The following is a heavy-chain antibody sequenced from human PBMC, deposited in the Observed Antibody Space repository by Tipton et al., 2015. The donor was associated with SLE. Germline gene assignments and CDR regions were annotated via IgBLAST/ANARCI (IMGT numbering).Heavy chain of an antibody. CDR2: INHSGST. Sequence: LRLSCTVYGGSFSSYYWIWIRQPPGKGLESIGEINHSGSTNYNPSLKSRVTVSVDTSKNQFSLKLSSVTAADTAVYYCATSITGTTSDYWGQGTLVTVSS. CDR1: GGSFSSYY. V-gene: IGHV4-34*01. D-gene: IGHD1-7*01. CDR3: ATSITGTTSDY. J-gene: IGHJ4*02.